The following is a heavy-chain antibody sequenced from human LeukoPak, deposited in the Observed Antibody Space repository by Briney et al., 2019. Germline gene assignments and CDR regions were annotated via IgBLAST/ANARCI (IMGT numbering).Heavy chain of an antibody. V-gene: IGHV3-53*01. J-gene: IGHJ3*02. CDR2: IYIDGST. Sequence: GGSLRLSCAASGFTVSGSYMNWVRQAPGRGLEWVSVIYIDGSTYYADSVRGRFTISRDNSKNTLYLHMNSLRAEDTAVYLCARDRAGAYSDALDIWGQGTMVTVSS. CDR3: ARDRAGAYSDALDI. D-gene: IGHD3-10*01. CDR1: GFTVSGSY.